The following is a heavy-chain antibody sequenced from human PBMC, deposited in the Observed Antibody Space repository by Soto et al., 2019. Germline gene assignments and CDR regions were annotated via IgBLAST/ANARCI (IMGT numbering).Heavy chain of an antibody. CDR1: GGSISSYY. D-gene: IGHD6-13*01. J-gene: IGHJ4*02. CDR2: IYYSGST. V-gene: IGHV4-59*08. Sequence: SETLSLTCTVSGGSISSYYWSWIRQPPGKGLEWIGYIYYSGSTNYNPSLKSRVTISVDTSKNQFSLKLSSVTAADTAVYYCATSKEQLVTHFDYWGQGTLVTVSS. CDR3: ATSKEQLVTHFDY.